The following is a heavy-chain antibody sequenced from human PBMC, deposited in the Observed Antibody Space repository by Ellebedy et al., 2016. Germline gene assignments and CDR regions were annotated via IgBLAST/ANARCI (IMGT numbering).Heavy chain of an antibody. J-gene: IGHJ6*02. Sequence: LSLTCAASGFTYTNHGMNWVRQAPGKGLEWVAVISYDGSNKYYADSVKGRFTISRDNSKNTLYLQMNSLRAEDTAVYYCARDMGSHYYGMDVWGQGTTVTVSS. CDR1: GFTYTNHG. CDR2: ISYDGSNK. CDR3: ARDMGSHYYGMDV. D-gene: IGHD3-10*01. V-gene: IGHV3-30*03.